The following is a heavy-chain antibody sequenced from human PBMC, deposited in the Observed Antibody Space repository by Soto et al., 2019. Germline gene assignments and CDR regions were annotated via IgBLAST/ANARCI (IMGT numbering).Heavy chain of an antibody. CDR3: ARGVGSGSSYNQYNWFDP. Sequence: QVQLVQSGGEVKKPGASVKVSCKASGYTFTNYGISWVRQAPGQGLEWMGWINVYNGNTKYAQKVQGRVTMTTDTSTSTAYMERRSLRSDDTAVYYCARGVGSGSSYNQYNWFDPWGQGTLVTVSS. D-gene: IGHD3-10*01. CDR1: GYTFTNYG. CDR2: INVYNGNT. J-gene: IGHJ5*02. V-gene: IGHV1-18*01.